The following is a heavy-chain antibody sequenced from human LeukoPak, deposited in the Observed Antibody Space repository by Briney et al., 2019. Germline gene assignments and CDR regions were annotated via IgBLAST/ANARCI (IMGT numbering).Heavy chain of an antibody. CDR2: IYYSGST. V-gene: IGHV4-59*01. CDR3: ARDPGSPHYWYFDL. D-gene: IGHD6-13*01. Sequence: SETLSLTCTVSGGSINSYYWSWIRQPPGKGLEWIGYIYYSGSTNYNPSLKSRVTISVDTSKNQFSLKLSSVTAADTAVYYCARDPGSPHYWYFDLWGRGTLVTVSS. CDR1: GGSINSYY. J-gene: IGHJ2*01.